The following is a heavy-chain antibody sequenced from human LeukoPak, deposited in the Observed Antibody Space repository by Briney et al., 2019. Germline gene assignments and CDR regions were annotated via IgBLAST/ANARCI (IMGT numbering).Heavy chain of an antibody. CDR3: ARGVVVVAATLYNWFDP. CDR1: GGSISSYY. D-gene: IGHD2-15*01. V-gene: IGHV4-4*07. J-gene: IGHJ5*02. CDR2: IYTSGSA. Sequence: SETLSLTCTVSGGSISSYYWSWIRQPAGKGLEWIGRIYTSGSANYNPSLKSRVTMSVDTSKNQFSLKLSSVTAADTAVYYCARGVVVVAATLYNWFDPWGQGTLVTVSS.